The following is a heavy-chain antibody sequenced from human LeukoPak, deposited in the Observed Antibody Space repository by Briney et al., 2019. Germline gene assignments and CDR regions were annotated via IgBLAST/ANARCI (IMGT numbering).Heavy chain of an antibody. V-gene: IGHV4-59*01. CDR1: GGSISSYY. Sequence: SENLSLTCTVSGGSISSYYWSWIRQPPGKGLEWIGYIYYSGSTNYNPSLKSRVTISVDTSKNQFSLKLSSVTAADTAVYYCASSGYSGYDWFDPWGQGTLVTVSS. D-gene: IGHD5-12*01. CDR2: IYYSGST. J-gene: IGHJ5*02. CDR3: ASSGYSGYDWFDP.